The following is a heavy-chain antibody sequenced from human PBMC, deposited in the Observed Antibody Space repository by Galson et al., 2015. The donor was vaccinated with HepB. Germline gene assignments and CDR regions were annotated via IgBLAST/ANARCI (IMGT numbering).Heavy chain of an antibody. V-gene: IGHV1-46*01. D-gene: IGHD6-19*01. CDR1: GYTFTSHY. CDR2: INPNDAYT. CDR3: ARAGQGGWYFEY. J-gene: IGHJ4*02. Sequence: SVKVSCKASGYTFTSHYIHWVRQAPGQGLEWMGVINPNDAYTSYAQKLQGRVSLTRDTSTSTVYMELSSLRSEDTAVYYCARAGQGGWYFEYWGQGNLVTVSS.